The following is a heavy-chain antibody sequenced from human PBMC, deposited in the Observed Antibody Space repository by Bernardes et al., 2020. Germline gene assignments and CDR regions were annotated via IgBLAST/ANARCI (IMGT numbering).Heavy chain of an antibody. Sequence: SETLSLTCTVSGGSISGYYLSWIRQAPEMRLEWIGYIDNRGNTKFNPSLKSRVTISVDTSKNQFSLKVTSVTAADTAMYYCARHGAGEDLSYFDYWGPGTLVTVSS. CDR1: GGSISGYY. J-gene: IGHJ4*02. V-gene: IGHV4-59*01. D-gene: IGHD3-16*01. CDR3: ARHGAGEDLSYFDY. CDR2: IDNRGNT.